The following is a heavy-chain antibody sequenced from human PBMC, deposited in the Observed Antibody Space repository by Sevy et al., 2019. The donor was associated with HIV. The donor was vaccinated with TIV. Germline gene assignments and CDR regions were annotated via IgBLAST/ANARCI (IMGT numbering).Heavy chain of an antibody. CDR2: ISSSSSYI. Sequence: GGSLRLSCAASGFTFSSYSMIWVRQAPGKGLEWVSSISSSSSYIYYADSVKGRFTISRDNAKNSLYLQMNSLRAEDTAVYYCARVNDLVAYDAFDIWGQGTMVTVSS. D-gene: IGHD5-12*01. J-gene: IGHJ3*02. CDR1: GFTFSSYS. CDR3: ARVNDLVAYDAFDI. V-gene: IGHV3-21*01.